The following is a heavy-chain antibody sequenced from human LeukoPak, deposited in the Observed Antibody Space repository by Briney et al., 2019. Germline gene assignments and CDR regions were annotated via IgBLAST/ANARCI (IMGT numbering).Heavy chain of an antibody. CDR3: ARGQSMYY. Sequence: ASVTLSCTASVYTFNNFVISWVRQAPGQGLEWVGWISPHTYTTKYAQKVQGRLTITTDASTTTVYMELRSLRFDDTAVYFCARGQSMYYWGQGTPVTVSS. CDR1: VYTFNNFV. J-gene: IGHJ4*02. V-gene: IGHV1-18*01. CDR2: ISPHTYTT. D-gene: IGHD3-16*01.